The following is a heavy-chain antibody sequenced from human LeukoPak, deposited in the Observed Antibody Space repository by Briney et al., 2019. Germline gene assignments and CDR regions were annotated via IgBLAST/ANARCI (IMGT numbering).Heavy chain of an antibody. Sequence: GGSLRLSCAASGFTFSSYSMNWVRQAPGKGLEWVSFISTSSSYIYYADSVKGRLTISRDNAKNSLYLQMNSLRAEDTAVYYCARDLRPYSGYNDLAFDIWGQGTMVTVSS. D-gene: IGHD5-12*01. CDR3: ARDLRPYSGYNDLAFDI. V-gene: IGHV3-21*01. J-gene: IGHJ3*02. CDR1: GFTFSSYS. CDR2: ISTSSSYI.